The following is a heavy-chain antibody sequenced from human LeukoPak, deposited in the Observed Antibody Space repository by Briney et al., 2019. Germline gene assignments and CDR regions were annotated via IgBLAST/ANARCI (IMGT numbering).Heavy chain of an antibody. D-gene: IGHD2-2*01. CDR2: ISASGTYI. J-gene: IGHJ4*02. V-gene: IGHV3-21*01. CDR3: ATERACGSSSCVAYYFDS. CDR1: GVTFSNDG. Sequence: GGSLRLSYAASGVTFSNDGMDWVRQAPGQGLEWVSSISASGTYIWYADSVKGRFTISRDNAKSSLYLQMDSLRAEDTAVYYCATERACGSSSCVAYYFDSWGQGTLVTVSS.